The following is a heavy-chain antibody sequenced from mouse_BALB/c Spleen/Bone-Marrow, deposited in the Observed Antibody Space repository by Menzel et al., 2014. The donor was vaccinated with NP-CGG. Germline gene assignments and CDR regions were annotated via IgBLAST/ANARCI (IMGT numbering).Heavy chain of an antibody. V-gene: IGHV1-4*01. CDR1: GYTFTRYT. D-gene: IGHD1-1*01. CDR2: IDPSSAYT. J-gene: IGHJ4*01. Sequence: VKVVDSGAELARPGASVKMSCQASGYTFTRYTMHWEKQRPGQGLEWIGYIDPSSAYTNYNQKFKDKATLIADKSSSTAYMQLSSLTSEDSAVYYCTIRYYAMDYWGQGTSVTVSS. CDR3: TIRYYAMDY.